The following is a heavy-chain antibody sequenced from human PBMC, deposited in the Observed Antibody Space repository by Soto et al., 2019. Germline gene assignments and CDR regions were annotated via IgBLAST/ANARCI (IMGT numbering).Heavy chain of an antibody. J-gene: IGHJ5*02. V-gene: IGHV4-4*02. Sequence: SETLSLTCAVSGGSISSSNWWSWVRQPPGKGLEWIGEIYHTGSTNYNPSLRSRVTVSLDESKSQFSLKLSSVTAADTAVYYCARDIYGDYDHWFDPWGQGTLVTVSS. CDR2: IYHTGST. CDR1: GGSISSSNW. CDR3: ARDIYGDYDHWFDP. D-gene: IGHD4-17*01.